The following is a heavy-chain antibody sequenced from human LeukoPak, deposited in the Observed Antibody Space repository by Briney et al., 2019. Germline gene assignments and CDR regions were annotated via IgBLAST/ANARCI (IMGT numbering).Heavy chain of an antibody. V-gene: IGHV3-15*01. CDR1: EFTFSNAG. CDR2: IKGKTDGGTT. CDR3: TTGHDYGDYVSYFDY. D-gene: IGHD4-17*01. Sequence: PGGSRRLSGAASEFTFSNAGRSGVGRAQGKGRDGLAGIKGKTDGGTTDYAAPVKGRFTISRDDSKNTLYLQMNSLKTEDTAVYYCTTGHDYGDYVSYFDYWGQGTLVTVSS. J-gene: IGHJ4*02.